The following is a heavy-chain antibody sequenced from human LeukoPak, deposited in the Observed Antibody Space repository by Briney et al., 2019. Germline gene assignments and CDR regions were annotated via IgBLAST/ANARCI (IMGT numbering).Heavy chain of an antibody. Sequence: GGSLRLSCAASGFTFSSYWMSWVRQAPGKGLEWVANIKQDGSEKYYVDSVKGRFTISRDNAKNSLYLQMNSLTAEDTAVYYCARTDSYQLRHISYPFGYWGQGTLVPVPS. J-gene: IGHJ4*02. V-gene: IGHV3-7*01. D-gene: IGHD2-2*01. CDR2: IKQDGSEK. CDR1: GFTFSSYW. CDR3: ARTDSYQLRHISYPFGY.